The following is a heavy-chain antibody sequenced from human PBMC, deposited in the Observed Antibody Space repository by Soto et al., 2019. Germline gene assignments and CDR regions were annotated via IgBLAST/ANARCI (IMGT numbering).Heavy chain of an antibody. V-gene: IGHV4-31*03. CDR3: ARGSTIFGVVILGY. CDR1: GGSISSGGYY. Sequence: QVQLQESGPGLVKPSQTLSLTCTVSGGSISSGGYYWSWIRQHPGKGLEWIGYIYYSGSTYYNPSLTSRVTISVDTSKNQFSLKLSSVTAADTAVYYCARGSTIFGVVILGYWGQGTLDTVSS. D-gene: IGHD3-3*01. J-gene: IGHJ4*02. CDR2: IYYSGST.